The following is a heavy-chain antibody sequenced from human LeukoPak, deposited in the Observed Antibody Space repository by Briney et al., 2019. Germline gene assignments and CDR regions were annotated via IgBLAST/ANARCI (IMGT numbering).Heavy chain of an antibody. CDR2: INPSGGST. J-gene: IGHJ4*02. Sequence: ASGKVSCKASGYTFTSYYMHWVRQAPGQGLEWMGIINPSGGSTSYAQKFQGRVTMTRNTSISTAYMELSSLRSEDTAVYYCARGRRGVGATRPDYWGQGTLVTVSS. D-gene: IGHD1-26*01. CDR3: ARGRRGVGATRPDY. CDR1: GYTFTSYY. V-gene: IGHV1-46*01.